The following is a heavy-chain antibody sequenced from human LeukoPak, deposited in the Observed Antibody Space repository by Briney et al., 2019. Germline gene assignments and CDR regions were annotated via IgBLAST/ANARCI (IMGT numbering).Heavy chain of an antibody. Sequence: SETPSLTCTVSGGSISSGDFYWSWVRQRPGKGLEWIGYIYYSGSTYYAPSLKSRVAMSLDTSKNQFSLKLTSVTAADTGVYHCVREPPVNCFDVWGQGTLVTVSS. D-gene: IGHD4-11*01. CDR1: GGSISSGDFY. CDR2: IYYSGST. CDR3: VREPPVNCFDV. J-gene: IGHJ4*02. V-gene: IGHV4-31*03.